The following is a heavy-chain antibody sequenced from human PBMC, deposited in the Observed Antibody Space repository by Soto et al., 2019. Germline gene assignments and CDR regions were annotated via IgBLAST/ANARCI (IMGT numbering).Heavy chain of an antibody. CDR1: GYSVTSSGYY. CDR2: MFYSGLT. J-gene: IGHJ6*02. V-gene: IGHV4-39*01. Sequence: SETLSLTCSVSGYSVTSSGYYWAWIRQPPGKGLEWIGSMFYSGLTYYNPSLKSRVTLSVDTSKNQFSVRLNSVTAADTAVYYCAPLSVSLSGPYGIHVWGQGTTVTVSS. CDR3: APLSVSLSGPYGIHV. D-gene: IGHD2-15*01.